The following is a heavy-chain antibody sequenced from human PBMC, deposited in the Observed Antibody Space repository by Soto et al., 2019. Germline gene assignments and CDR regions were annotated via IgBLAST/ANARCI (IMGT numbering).Heavy chain of an antibody. CDR2: VYYSGNT. J-gene: IGHJ4*02. CDR1: GGSISNYY. CDR3: AREGGESSDGLYYFDS. D-gene: IGHD3-16*01. V-gene: IGHV4-59*12. Sequence: NPSETLSLTCTISGGSISNYYWTWIRQTPGKGREWIGYVYYSGNTNYNPSLKSRVSISVDMSKKQFSLKLSSVTAADTAVYFCAREGGESSDGLYYFDSWGQGSLVTVSS.